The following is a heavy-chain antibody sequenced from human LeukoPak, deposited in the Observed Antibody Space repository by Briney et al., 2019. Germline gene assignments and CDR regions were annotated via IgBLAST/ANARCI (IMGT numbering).Heavy chain of an antibody. Sequence: PGGSLRLSCAVSGFTFNSYGMHWVRQAPGKGLEWVAFIRYDGSDKYYADSVKGRLTISRDNSKNTLYLQMSSLRTEDTAVYYCAKGSYYCSSSSCPQYYYYMDVWGKGTTVTVSS. CDR2: IRYDGSDK. V-gene: IGHV3-30*02. CDR1: GFTFNSYG. J-gene: IGHJ6*03. CDR3: AKGSYYCSSSSCPQYYYYMDV. D-gene: IGHD2-2*01.